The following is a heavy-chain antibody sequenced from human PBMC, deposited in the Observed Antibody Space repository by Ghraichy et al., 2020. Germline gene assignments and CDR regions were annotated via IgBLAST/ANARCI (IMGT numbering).Heavy chain of an antibody. J-gene: IGHJ4*02. V-gene: IGHV3-23*01. Sequence: ESLNISCAASGFTFSTYAMSWVRQAPGKGLEWVSAISGSVSSTFYPDSVKGRFTISRDNSKNTLYLQMNSLRAEDTAVYFCAKDVDTVGVTTYDYWGQGTLVIVSS. CDR2: ISGSVSST. CDR1: GFTFSTYA. D-gene: IGHD1-26*01. CDR3: AKDVDTVGVTTYDY.